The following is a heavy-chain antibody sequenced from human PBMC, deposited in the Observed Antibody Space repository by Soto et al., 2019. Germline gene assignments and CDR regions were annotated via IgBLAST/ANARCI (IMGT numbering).Heavy chain of an antibody. Sequence: SSVKFSCKASGYTFSSFYMHWVRQAPGQGLDWMGIINPSGGSTSYAQKFQGRVTMTRGTSTSTVYMELSSLRSEDTTVYYCARDRGGELVFCAIDIWRQVTMIPVSS. J-gene: IGHJ3*02. V-gene: IGHV1-46*03. D-gene: IGHD6-13*01. CDR3: ARDRGGELVFCAIDI. CDR1: GYTFSSFY. CDR2: INPSGGST.